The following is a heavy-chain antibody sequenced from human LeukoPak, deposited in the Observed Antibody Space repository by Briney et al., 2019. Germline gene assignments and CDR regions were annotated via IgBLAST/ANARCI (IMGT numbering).Heavy chain of an antibody. V-gene: IGHV4-34*01. Sequence: SETLSLTCAVYGGSFSGYYWSWIRQPPGKGLEWIGEINHSGTTNYNPSLKSRVTISVDTSKNQFSLKLSSVTAADTAVYYCASLPIAAAGTWAYYFDYWGQGTLVTVSS. CDR1: GGSFSGYY. CDR2: INHSGTT. J-gene: IGHJ4*02. CDR3: ASLPIAAAGTWAYYFDY. D-gene: IGHD6-13*01.